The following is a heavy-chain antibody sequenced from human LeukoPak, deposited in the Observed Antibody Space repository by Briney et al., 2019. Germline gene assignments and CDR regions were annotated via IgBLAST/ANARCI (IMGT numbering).Heavy chain of an antibody. D-gene: IGHD6-6*01. CDR2: IYPGDSDT. V-gene: IGHV5-51*01. J-gene: IGHJ6*02. CDR3: ARDGHHSSSSYYYGMDV. Sequence: GESLKISCKGSGYSFTSYWIGWVRQMPGKGLEWMGIIYPGDSDTRYSPSFQGQVTISADKSISTAYLQWSSLKASDTAMYYCARDGHHSSSSYYYGMDVWGQGTTVTVSS. CDR1: GYSFTSYW.